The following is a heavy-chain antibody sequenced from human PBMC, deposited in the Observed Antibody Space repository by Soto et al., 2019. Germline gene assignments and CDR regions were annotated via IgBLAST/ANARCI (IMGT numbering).Heavy chain of an antibody. D-gene: IGHD4-17*01. Sequence: QVQLVQSGAEVKKPGSSVKVSCKASGGTFSSNTISWVRQAPGQGLEWMGRIIPILGIANYAQKFQGRVTITADKSTSTAYMELSSLRSEDTAVYYCARRPGRTTVTVTPFDYWGQGSLVTVSS. CDR1: GGTFSSNT. CDR3: ARRPGRTTVTVTPFDY. V-gene: IGHV1-69*02. CDR2: IIPILGIA. J-gene: IGHJ4*02.